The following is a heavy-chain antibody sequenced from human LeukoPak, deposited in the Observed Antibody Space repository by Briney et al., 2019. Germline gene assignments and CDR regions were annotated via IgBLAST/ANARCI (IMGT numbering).Heavy chain of an antibody. V-gene: IGHV4-59*08. CDR3: AKPIIQDDYEANDY. CDR1: GGSISSYY. Sequence: SETLSLTCTVSGGSISSYYWSWIRQPPGKGLEWIGYIYYSGSTNYNPSLKSRVTISVDTSKNQFSLKLSSVTAADTAVYYCAKPIIQDDYEANDYWGQGTLVTVSS. CDR2: IYYSGST. D-gene: IGHD4-17*01. J-gene: IGHJ4*02.